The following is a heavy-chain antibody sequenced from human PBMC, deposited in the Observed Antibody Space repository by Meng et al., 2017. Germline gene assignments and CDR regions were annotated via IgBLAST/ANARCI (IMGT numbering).Heavy chain of an antibody. V-gene: IGHV1-2*06. D-gene: IGHD6-13*01. J-gene: IGHJ4*02. CDR3: ARDEDISAAGKLFGDY. Sequence: QVQLVQSGAEVEEPGGSVKVSCKASGYTFPDYWLHWVRRAPGQGLEWMGRINPKSGDTHYARRFQGRVTMTGDTSISTAYMELSGLRSDDTAMYYCARDEDISAAGKLFGDYWGQGTLVTVSS. CDR2: INPKSGDT. CDR1: GYTFPDYW.